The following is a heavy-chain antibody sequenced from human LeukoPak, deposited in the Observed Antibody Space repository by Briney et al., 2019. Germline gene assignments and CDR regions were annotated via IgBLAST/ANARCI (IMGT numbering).Heavy chain of an antibody. CDR3: ASNSGYDYGPFDI. J-gene: IGHJ3*02. Sequence: GESLKISCKGSGYSFTSYWIGWVRQMPGKGLEWMGIIYTGDSDTRYSPSFQGQVNSSADKTISTAYLQWSSLKASDTAMYYCASNSGYDYGPFDIWGQGTMVTVSS. D-gene: IGHD5-12*01. V-gene: IGHV5-51*01. CDR1: GYSFTSYW. CDR2: IYTGDSDT.